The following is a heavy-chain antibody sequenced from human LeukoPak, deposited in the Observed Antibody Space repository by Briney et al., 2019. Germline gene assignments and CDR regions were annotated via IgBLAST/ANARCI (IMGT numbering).Heavy chain of an antibody. D-gene: IGHD3-10*01. CDR1: GFTVSTNY. CDR3: ARASPYYYGSGSYYGYYFDY. J-gene: IGHJ4*02. CDR2: IYSGGGT. V-gene: IGHV3-66*01. Sequence: GGSLRLSCAASGFTVSTNYMSWVRQAPGKGLEWVSLIYSGGGTYYADSVKGRFTISRDNSRNTLSLQMNSLRVDDTAVYYCARASPYYYGSGSYYGYYFDYWGQGTLVTVSS.